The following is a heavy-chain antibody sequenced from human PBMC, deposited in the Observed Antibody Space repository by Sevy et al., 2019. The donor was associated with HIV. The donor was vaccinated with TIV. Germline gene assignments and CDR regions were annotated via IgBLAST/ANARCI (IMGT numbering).Heavy chain of an antibody. CDR2: IYHSGST. Sequence: SETLSLTCAVSGGSISSGDYSWTWIRQPPGKGLEWIGYIYHSGSTYYNPSLKSRVTISVDRSKNQFALSMSSVTAADTAVYYCARGRYDFWSGYGPWGQGTLVTVSS. V-gene: IGHV4-30-2*01. CDR3: ARGRYDFWSGYGP. D-gene: IGHD3-3*01. J-gene: IGHJ5*02. CDR1: GGSISSGDYS.